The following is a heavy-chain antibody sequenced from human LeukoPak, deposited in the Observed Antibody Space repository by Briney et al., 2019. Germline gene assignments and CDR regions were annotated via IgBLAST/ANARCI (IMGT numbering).Heavy chain of an antibody. Sequence: GGSLRLSCAASGFTFRSYHMGWVRQAPGKGLEWVSAISGSGGSTYYADSVKGRFTISRDNSKNTLYLQMNSLRAEDTAVYYCAKGGMGIQLWNLFDYWGQGTLVTVSS. CDR2: ISGSGGST. V-gene: IGHV3-23*01. CDR1: GFTFRSYH. D-gene: IGHD5-18*01. CDR3: AKGGMGIQLWNLFDY. J-gene: IGHJ4*02.